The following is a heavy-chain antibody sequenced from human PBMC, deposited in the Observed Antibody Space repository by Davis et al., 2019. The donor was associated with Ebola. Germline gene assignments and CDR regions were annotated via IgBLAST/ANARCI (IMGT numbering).Heavy chain of an antibody. D-gene: IGHD1-26*01. J-gene: IGHJ6*01. Sequence: GESLKISCAASGFTFGDYAMSWFRQAPGKGLEWVSSISSSSSYIYYADSVKGRFTISRDNAKNSLYLQMNSLRAEDTAVYYCARGPGALLQEHLWG. CDR1: GFTFGDYA. CDR3: ARGPGALLQEHL. V-gene: IGHV3-21*01. CDR2: ISSSSSYI.